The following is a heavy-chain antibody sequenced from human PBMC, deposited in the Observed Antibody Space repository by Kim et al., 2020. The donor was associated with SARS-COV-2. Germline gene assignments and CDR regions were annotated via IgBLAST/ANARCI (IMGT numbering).Heavy chain of an antibody. J-gene: IGHJ3*02. Sequence: GGSLRLSCAASGFTLSSYSMNWVRQAPGKGLEWVSSISSSSSYIYYADSVKGRFTISRDNAKNSLYLQMNSLRAEDTAVYYCALGWELGAFDIWGQGTMVTVSS. D-gene: IGHD1-26*01. V-gene: IGHV3-21*01. CDR2: ISSSSSYI. CDR1: GFTLSSYS. CDR3: ALGWELGAFDI.